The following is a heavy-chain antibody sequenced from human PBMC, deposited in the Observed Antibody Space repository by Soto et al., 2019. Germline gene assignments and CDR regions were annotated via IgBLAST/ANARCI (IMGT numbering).Heavy chain of an antibody. CDR3: AKAPYGSGSSLIGTYYYYGMDV. J-gene: IGHJ6*02. Sequence: PGGSLRLSCAACGFTFGDYTMHGVRQAPGKGLEWVSLITWDGGSTYYADSVKGRFTISRDNSKNSLYLQMNSLRTEDTALYYCAKAPYGSGSSLIGTYYYYGMDVWGQGTTVTVSS. CDR1: GFTFGDYT. V-gene: IGHV3-43*01. D-gene: IGHD3-10*01. CDR2: ITWDGGST.